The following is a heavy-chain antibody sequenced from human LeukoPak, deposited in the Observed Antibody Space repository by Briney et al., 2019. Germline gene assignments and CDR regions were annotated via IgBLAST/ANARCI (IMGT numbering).Heavy chain of an antibody. CDR2: IYQSGST. CDR3: ARDRPGRMFSP. CDR1: GGSISSGGFY. Sequence: SETLSLTCTVSGGSISSGGFYRSWIRQPPGKGLEWIGYIYQSGSTYFNPSLKSRVTISVDRSKNQFSLKLSSVTAADTAVYYCARDRPGRMFSPWGQGTQVTVSS. J-gene: IGHJ5*02. V-gene: IGHV4-30-2*01. D-gene: IGHD1-14*01.